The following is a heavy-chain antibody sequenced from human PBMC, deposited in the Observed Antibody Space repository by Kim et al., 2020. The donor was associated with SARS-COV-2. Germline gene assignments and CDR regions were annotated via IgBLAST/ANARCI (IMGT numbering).Heavy chain of an antibody. CDR3: ARTSSGYYYNPHFDY. J-gene: IGHJ4*02. D-gene: IGHD3-22*01. V-gene: IGHV4-39*01. Sequence: PSLKSRVTISVDTSKNQFSLKLSSVTAADTAVYYCARTSSGYYYNPHFDYWGQGTLVTVSS.